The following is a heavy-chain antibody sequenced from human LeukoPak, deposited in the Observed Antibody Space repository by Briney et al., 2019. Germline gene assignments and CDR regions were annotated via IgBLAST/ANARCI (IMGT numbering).Heavy chain of an antibody. V-gene: IGHV3-13*01. CDR2: IGTAGDT. J-gene: IGHJ4*02. Sequence: GGSLRLSCAASGFTFSSYDMHWVRQATGKGLEWVSAIGTAGDTYYPGSVKGRFTISRDNSKNTLYLQMNSLRAEDTAVYYCAKDTRRGSSSPFDYWGQGTLVTVSS. CDR1: GFTFSSYD. D-gene: IGHD6-13*01. CDR3: AKDTRRGSSSPFDY.